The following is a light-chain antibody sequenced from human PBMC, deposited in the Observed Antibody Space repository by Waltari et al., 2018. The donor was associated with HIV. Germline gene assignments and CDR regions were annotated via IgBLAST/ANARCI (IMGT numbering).Light chain of an antibody. J-gene: IGLJ2*01. CDR2: RVV. CDR1: SFEVDLYYF. V-gene: IGLV2-14*01. Sequence: HSALTQPASVSGSPGQSVTIYCSGISFEVDLYYFVSWYQQHPGKAPRLFLYRVVNPSPGIPYRFSGSKSGATASLTISGLQSDDEAFYYGATHSTTDFFVFGGGTKLTVL. CDR3: ATHSTTDFFV.